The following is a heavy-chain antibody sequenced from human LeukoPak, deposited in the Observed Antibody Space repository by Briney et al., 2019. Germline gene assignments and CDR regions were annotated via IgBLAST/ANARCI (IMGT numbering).Heavy chain of an antibody. V-gene: IGHV3-30-3*01. Sequence: HPGGSLRLSCAASGFTFSNYVMHWVPQAPGKGLEWVTFVSPRENNKYYADSVKGRFTISRDNSKNTLFLQMNSLTTEDTAMYYCARDLSGHYSFDYCGQGTLVTVSS. CDR3: ARDLSGHYSFDY. D-gene: IGHD4-17*01. CDR1: GFTFSNYV. J-gene: IGHJ4*02. CDR2: VSPRENNK.